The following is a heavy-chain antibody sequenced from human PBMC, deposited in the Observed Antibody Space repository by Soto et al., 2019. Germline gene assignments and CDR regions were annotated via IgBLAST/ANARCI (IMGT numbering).Heavy chain of an antibody. V-gene: IGHV4-31*03. J-gene: IGHJ3*01. D-gene: IGHD1-1*01. CDR2: IYYSGST. CDR1: GDSISSGDYF. Sequence: SETLSLTCTVSGDSISSGDYFWSWIRQHPGKGLEWIGYIYYSGSTYDNPSLKSRLTISVDTSKNQFSLKLRSVTAADTAVYYCARKRGGGNRAFAFDVSGQGTMVTV. CDR3: ARKRGGGNRAFAFDV.